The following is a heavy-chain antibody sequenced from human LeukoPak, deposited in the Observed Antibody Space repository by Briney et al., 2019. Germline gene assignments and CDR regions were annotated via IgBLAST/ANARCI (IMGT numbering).Heavy chain of an antibody. CDR2: ISSESAHI. Sequence: VGSLRLSCAASGFTFSDYSVNCVRQAPGMGLEWVSSISSESAHILYTHPVKGRFSISRHNTKNSLYLQINSLRAEDTAIYYCARFETVAAKPFEYWGQGALVAVSS. J-gene: IGHJ4*02. D-gene: IGHD6-19*01. V-gene: IGHV3-21*01. CDR1: GFTFSDYS. CDR3: ARFETVAAKPFEY.